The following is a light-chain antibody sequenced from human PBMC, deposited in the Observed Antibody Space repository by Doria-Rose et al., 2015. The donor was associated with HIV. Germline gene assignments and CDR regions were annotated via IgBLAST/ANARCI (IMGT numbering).Light chain of an antibody. CDR2: DGS. J-gene: IGKJ1*01. CDR3: HQYGTSWT. CDR1: QSFSSTY. V-gene: IGKV3-20*01. Sequence: EIALTQSPGTLSLSPGERATLSCRASQSFSSTYLDRYQQKPGQAPSLLIYDGSTRATGIPDRFSASGSGTDFTLTINRLEPEDFALYYCHQYGTSWTFGQGTKVEI.